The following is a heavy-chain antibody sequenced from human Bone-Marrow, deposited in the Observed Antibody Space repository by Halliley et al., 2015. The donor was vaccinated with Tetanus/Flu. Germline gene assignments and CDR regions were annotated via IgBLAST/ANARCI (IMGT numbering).Heavy chain of an antibody. CDR1: GYSFTNYR. CDR2: IDPVDPYI. CDR3: ARHRVDDRSGYSLDYFDS. Sequence: VQLVQSGAEVKKPGESLRISCKGSGYSFTNYRISWVRQMPGKGLEWMGKIDPVDPYISNSPSFQGQVTISVDKSISTAYLQWSSLKASDSAMYYCARHRVDDRSGYSLDYFDSWGQGTLVTVSS. D-gene: IGHD3-22*01. J-gene: IGHJ4*02. V-gene: IGHV5-10-1*04.